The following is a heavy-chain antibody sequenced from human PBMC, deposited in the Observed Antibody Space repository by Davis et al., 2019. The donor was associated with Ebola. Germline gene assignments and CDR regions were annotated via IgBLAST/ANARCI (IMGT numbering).Heavy chain of an antibody. CDR1: GFTFSNYA. J-gene: IGHJ5*02. Sequence: GESLKISCAASGFTFSNYAMHWVRQAPGKGLEWVAIISYDGSNKYYADSVKGRFTISRDNSKNTLYLQLNILRAEDTAVYYCARVRVPYCSNGVCYSWFDPWGQGTLVTVSS. CDR2: ISYDGSNK. CDR3: ARVRVPYCSNGVCYSWFDP. D-gene: IGHD2-8*01. V-gene: IGHV3-30-3*01.